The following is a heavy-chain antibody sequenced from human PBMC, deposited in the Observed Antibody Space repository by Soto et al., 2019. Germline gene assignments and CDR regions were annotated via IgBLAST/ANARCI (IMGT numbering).Heavy chain of an antibody. V-gene: IGHV4-59*08. J-gene: IGHJ4*02. Sequence: QVQLQESGPGLVKPSETLSLTCTVSGGSISSYYWSWIRQPPGKGLEWIGYIYYSGSTNYNPSLKIRVTISVDTSKNQFSLKLSSVTAADTAVYYCARSRYSGYDSLDYWGQGTLVTVSS. D-gene: IGHD5-12*01. CDR2: IYYSGST. CDR3: ARSRYSGYDSLDY. CDR1: GGSISSYY.